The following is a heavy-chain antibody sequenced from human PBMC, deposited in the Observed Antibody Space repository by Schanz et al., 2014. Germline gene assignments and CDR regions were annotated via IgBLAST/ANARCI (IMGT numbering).Heavy chain of an antibody. Sequence: EVQLLESGGGLVQPGESLRVSCAASGFTFNSYAMSWVRQAPGRGLEWVSGISGSGGTTHYADSVEGRFTISRVNSKNTLYLRMKGLRAEDTAVYYCAKGRRGYFDSSGSYWGTFDFWGQGAVVSVSA. J-gene: IGHJ4*02. CDR2: ISGSGGTT. V-gene: IGHV3-23*01. D-gene: IGHD3-22*01. CDR1: GFTFNSYA. CDR3: AKGRRGYFDSSGSYWGTFDF.